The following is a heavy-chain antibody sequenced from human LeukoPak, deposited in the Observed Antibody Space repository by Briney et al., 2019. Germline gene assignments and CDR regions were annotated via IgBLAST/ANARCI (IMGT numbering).Heavy chain of an antibody. J-gene: IGHJ6*03. CDR2: INPRGGT. V-gene: IGHV4-34*01. CDR3: ARVGYTFSINDWSRIGLGAYGTKNYYYMDV. Sequence: PSETLSLTCAVYGGSFSDYSWTGIRQPPGKGLEWIGEINPRGGTNHNPSLISRVSMSVDTSKNQIYLRVSSVTAADTAVYYCARVGYTFSINDWSRIGLGAYGTKNYYYMDVWGKGTTVTVSS. D-gene: IGHD3-9*01. CDR1: GGSFSDYS.